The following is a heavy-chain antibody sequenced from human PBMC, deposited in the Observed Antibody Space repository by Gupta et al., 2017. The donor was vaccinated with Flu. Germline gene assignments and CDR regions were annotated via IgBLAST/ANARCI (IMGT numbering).Heavy chain of an antibody. D-gene: IGHD5-24*01. CDR2: SSHDGSNY. Sequence: WGRQAPGKGLEWMAVSSHDGSNYYHTDSVKGRFTISSDHSKNTRYLQLSILRTEDTAVYYCANDWGWNNNNYGRNVWGPGTTVTVSS. V-gene: IGHV3-30*18. J-gene: IGHJ6*01. CDR3: ANDWGWNNNNYGRNV.